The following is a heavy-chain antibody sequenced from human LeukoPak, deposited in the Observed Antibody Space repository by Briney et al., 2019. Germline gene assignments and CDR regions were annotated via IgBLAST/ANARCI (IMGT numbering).Heavy chain of an antibody. CDR2: VYTSGSP. CDR1: GGSISSYY. V-gene: IGHV4-4*07. CDR3: ARGGYGASSGFDY. D-gene: IGHD4-23*01. Sequence: SETLSLTCTVSGGSISSYYWSWIRQPAGKGLEWIGRVYTSGSPNYNPSLESRVTMSVDTSKNQFSLNLSSVTAADTAVYYCARGGYGASSGFDYWGQGTLVTVSS. J-gene: IGHJ4*02.